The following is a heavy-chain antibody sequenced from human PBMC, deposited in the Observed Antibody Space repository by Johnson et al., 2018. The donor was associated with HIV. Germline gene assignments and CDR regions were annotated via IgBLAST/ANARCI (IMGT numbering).Heavy chain of an antibody. J-gene: IGHJ3*02. CDR1: GFTVINTY. CDR3: AGKTGYDAFDI. V-gene: IGHV3-66*03. Sequence: VHLVESGGGLIQPGGSLRLSCAASGFTVINTYMSWVRQPPGKGLEWVSVIYSGDSTFYAHSVKGRFTISRDNSKNTLYLQMNSLRAEDTAVYYCAGKTGYDAFDIWGQGTMVTVSS. CDR2: IYSGDST. D-gene: IGHD7-27*01.